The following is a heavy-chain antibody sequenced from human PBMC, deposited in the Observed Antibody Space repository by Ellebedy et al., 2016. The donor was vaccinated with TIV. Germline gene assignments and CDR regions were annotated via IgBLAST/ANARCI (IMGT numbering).Heavy chain of an antibody. Sequence: TLSLXXSLSGGSITSYYWSWIRQPPGKGLEWIGLIDWSDDKYYTPSLETRLTISKDASKSQVILTLTNVDPVDTGTYFCARIRGMTYGFDVWGQGTKVTVSS. CDR1: GGSITSYYW. V-gene: IGHV2-70*18. CDR2: IDWSDDK. CDR3: ARIRGMTYGFDV. D-gene: IGHD3-10*01. J-gene: IGHJ3*01.